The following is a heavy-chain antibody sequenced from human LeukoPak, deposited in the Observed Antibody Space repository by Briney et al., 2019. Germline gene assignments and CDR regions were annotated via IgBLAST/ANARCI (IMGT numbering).Heavy chain of an antibody. D-gene: IGHD3-22*01. CDR3: ARQDYDSSGYYSFDY. CDR2: IYYSGST. J-gene: IGHJ4*02. V-gene: IGHV4-59*11. Sequence: SETLPLTCTVSGGSISSHYWSWIRQPPGKGLEWIGYIYYSGSTNYNPSLKSRVTISVDTSKNQFSLKLSSVTAADAAVYYCARQDYDSSGYYSFDYWGQGTLVTVSS. CDR1: GGSISSHY.